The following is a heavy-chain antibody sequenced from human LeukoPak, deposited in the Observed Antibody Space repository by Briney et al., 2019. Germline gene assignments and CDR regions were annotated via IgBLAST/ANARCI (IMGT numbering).Heavy chain of an antibody. Sequence: GESLKISCKVSGYSFTTYWIGWVCQLPGQGLESVGIIYPDDSDTRYSPPFQGQITLSVDKSISTAYLQWSSLKASDTAMYYCARHVRDDDGETKRYFDYWGQGTLVTVSS. V-gene: IGHV5-51*01. CDR2: IYPDDSDT. CDR1: GYSFTTYW. J-gene: IGHJ4*02. D-gene: IGHD4-17*01. CDR3: ARHVRDDDGETKRYFDY.